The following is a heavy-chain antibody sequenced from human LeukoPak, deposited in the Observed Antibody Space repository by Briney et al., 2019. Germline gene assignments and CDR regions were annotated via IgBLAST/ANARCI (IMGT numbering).Heavy chain of an antibody. V-gene: IGHV1-18*01. CDR3: ARETGLQGSGWYRGSFDY. CDR1: GYTFTSYG. CDR2: ISAYNGNT. Sequence: ASVKVSCKASGYTFTSYGISRVRQAPGRGLEWMGWISAYNGNTNYAQKLQGRVTMTTDTSTSTAYMELRSLRSDDTAVYYCARETGLQGSGWYRGSFDYWGQGTLVTVSS. J-gene: IGHJ4*02. D-gene: IGHD6-19*01.